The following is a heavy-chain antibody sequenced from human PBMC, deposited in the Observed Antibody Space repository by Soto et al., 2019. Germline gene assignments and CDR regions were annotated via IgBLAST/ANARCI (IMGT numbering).Heavy chain of an antibody. Sequence: GASVKVSCKASGYTFTSYAMHWVRQAPGQRLEWMGWINAGNGNTKYSQKFQGRVTITRDTSASTAYMELSSLRSEDTAVYYCARSRGGGYCSGGSCPKVYYYMDVSGKATTVTLSS. J-gene: IGHJ6*03. CDR2: INAGNGNT. V-gene: IGHV1-3*01. D-gene: IGHD2-15*01. CDR3: ARSRGGGYCSGGSCPKVYYYMDV. CDR1: GYTFTSYA.